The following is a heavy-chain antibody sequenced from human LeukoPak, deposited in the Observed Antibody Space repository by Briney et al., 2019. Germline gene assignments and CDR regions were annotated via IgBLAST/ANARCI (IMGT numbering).Heavy chain of an antibody. Sequence: GASVTVSCKASGYTFTDYYMHWVRQAPGQGFERMGWINPNDGDTNYAQKFQGRVTMTRDTSISTAHMEVSRLRSDDTAVYYCARANFLYCSSTTCLFDYWGQGTLVTVSS. CDR2: INPNDGDT. J-gene: IGHJ4*02. V-gene: IGHV1-2*02. CDR3: ARANFLYCSSTTCLFDY. D-gene: IGHD2-2*01. CDR1: GYTFTDYY.